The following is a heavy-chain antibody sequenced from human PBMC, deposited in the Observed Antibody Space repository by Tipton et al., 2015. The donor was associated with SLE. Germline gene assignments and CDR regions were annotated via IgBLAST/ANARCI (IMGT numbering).Heavy chain of an antibody. CDR3: ARGMVTWRGAIVGVDV. V-gene: IGHV4-34*01. D-gene: IGHD2-21*02. Sequence: TLSLTCTVSGVSISGYYWSWIRQPPGKGLEWIGEINHSGSTNYNPSLKSRVTMSVDTAKNQFSLKLTSVTAADTAVYYCARGMVTWRGAIVGVDVWGQGTTVNVSS. CDR2: INHSGST. CDR1: GVSISGYY. J-gene: IGHJ6*02.